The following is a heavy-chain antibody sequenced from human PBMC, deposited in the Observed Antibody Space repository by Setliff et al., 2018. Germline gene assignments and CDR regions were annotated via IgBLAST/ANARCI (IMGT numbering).Heavy chain of an antibody. V-gene: IGHV3-48*04. CDR1: GFTFSSYS. CDR3: ASSGSYRSPSYYFDY. Sequence: GESLRLSCAASGFTFSSYSMNWVRQAPGKGLEWVSYISSSSSTIYYADSVKGRFTISRDNAKNSLYLQMNSLRAEDTAVYYCASSGSYRSPSYYFDYWGQGTLVTVSS. D-gene: IGHD3-10*01. J-gene: IGHJ4*02. CDR2: ISSSSSTI.